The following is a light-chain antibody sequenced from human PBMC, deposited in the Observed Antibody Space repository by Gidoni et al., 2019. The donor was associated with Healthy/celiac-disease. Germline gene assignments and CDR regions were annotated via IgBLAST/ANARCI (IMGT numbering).Light chain of an antibody. J-gene: IGLJ3*02. Sequence: QSALTQPASVSGSPGQSLTISCTGTSSDVGGYNYVSWYQQHPGKAPKLMTHDVSNRPSGVSNRFSGSKSGNTASLTISGLQAEDEADYYCSSYTSSSTPWVFGGGTKLTVL. V-gene: IGLV2-14*01. CDR3: SSYTSSSTPWV. CDR1: SSDVGGYNY. CDR2: DVS.